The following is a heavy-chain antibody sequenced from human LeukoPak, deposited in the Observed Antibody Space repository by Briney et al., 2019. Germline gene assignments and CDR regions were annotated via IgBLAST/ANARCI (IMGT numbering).Heavy chain of an antibody. CDR2: INHSGST. Sequence: SETLSLTCAVYGGSFSGYYWSWIRQPPGKGLEWIGEINHSGSTNYNPSLKSRVTISVDTSKNQFSLKLSSVTAADTAVYYCARVQLRYLDWLLIDAFDIWGQGTMVTVSS. V-gene: IGHV4-34*01. J-gene: IGHJ3*02. D-gene: IGHD3-9*01. CDR1: GGSFSGYY. CDR3: ARVQLRYLDWLLIDAFDI.